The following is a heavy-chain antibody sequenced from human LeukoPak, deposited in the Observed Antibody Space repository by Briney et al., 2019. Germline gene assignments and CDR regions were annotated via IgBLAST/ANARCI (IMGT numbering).Heavy chain of an antibody. CDR1: GYTFTGYY. D-gene: IGHD1-1*01. J-gene: IGHJ6*03. CDR2: INPSGGST. CDR3: ARDGRNDAYYYYMDV. V-gene: IGHV1-46*01. Sequence: ASVKVSCKASGYTFTGYYMHWVRQAPGQGLEWMGIINPSGGSTSYAQKFQGRVTMTRDMSTSTVYMELSSLRSEDTAVYYCARDGRNDAYYYYMDVWGKGTTVTVSS.